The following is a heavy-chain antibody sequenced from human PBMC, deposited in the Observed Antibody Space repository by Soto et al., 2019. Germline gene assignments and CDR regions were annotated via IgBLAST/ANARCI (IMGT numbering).Heavy chain of an antibody. CDR2: IYFNGNT. CDR1: AASFSKYY. Sequence: PSETLSLTCTVSAASFSKYYWTWIRQPPGKGLEWIGYIYFNGNTKYNPSLEGRLTISIDTSKKEFSLKRTSVTAADAAVYYCASVTFGGIVLAHWGQGTLVTVSS. J-gene: IGHJ4*02. V-gene: IGHV4-59*01. D-gene: IGHD3-16*01. CDR3: ASVTFGGIVLAH.